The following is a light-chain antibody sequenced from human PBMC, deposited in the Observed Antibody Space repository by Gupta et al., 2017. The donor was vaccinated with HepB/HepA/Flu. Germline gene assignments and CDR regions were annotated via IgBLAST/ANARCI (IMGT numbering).Light chain of an antibody. Sequence: SSELTQDPAVSVALGQTIRITCHGDSLRKYYASWYQQKPGQAPVLVIYGENNRPSGITDRVACSRSGTTASSTLTGAQAEDEADDDCNSQASSSDHLVFGPGTKLTVL. V-gene: IGLV3-19*01. CDR2: GEN. J-gene: IGLJ1*01. CDR3: NSQASSSDHLV. CDR1: SLRKYY.